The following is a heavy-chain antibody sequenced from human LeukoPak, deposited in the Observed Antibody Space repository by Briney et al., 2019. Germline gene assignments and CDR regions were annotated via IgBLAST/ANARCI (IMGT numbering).Heavy chain of an antibody. V-gene: IGHV1-24*01. D-gene: IGHD6-19*01. Sequence: ASVKVSCKVSGYTLTELSMHWVRQAPGKGVEWMGGFDPEDGETIYAQKFQGRVTMTEDTSTDTAYMELSSLRSEDTAVYYCATEYSSGRSPYFDYWGQGTLVTVSS. CDR1: GYTLTELS. CDR2: FDPEDGET. J-gene: IGHJ4*02. CDR3: ATEYSSGRSPYFDY.